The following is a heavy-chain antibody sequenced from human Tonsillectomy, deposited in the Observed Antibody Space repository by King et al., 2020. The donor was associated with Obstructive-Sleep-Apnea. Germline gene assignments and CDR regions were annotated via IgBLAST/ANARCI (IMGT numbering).Heavy chain of an antibody. CDR1: GYTFIGYY. D-gene: IGHD6-13*01. CDR2: INPNRSGT. CDR3: VIAAAATDFDY. Sequence: VQLVESGAEVKKPGASVKVSCKASGYTFIGYYIHWVRQPPGQGLEWMGLINPNRSGTNYAQKFQDWVSLTRDTSISTAYMELSRLRPDDTAVYYCVIAAAATDFDYWGQGTLVTVSS. V-gene: IGHV1-2*04. J-gene: IGHJ4*02.